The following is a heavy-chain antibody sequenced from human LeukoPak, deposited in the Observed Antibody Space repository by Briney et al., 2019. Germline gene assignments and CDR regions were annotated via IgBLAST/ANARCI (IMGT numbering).Heavy chain of an antibody. J-gene: IGHJ5*02. CDR1: GDSISNTNYY. V-gene: IGHV4-39*01. CDR3: ARHPTSSFYVWFDP. CDR2: VYYSGSA. Sequence: SETLSLTCSVSGDSISNTNYYWGCIRQSPGKGLEWIGSVYYSGSAFYNPSLKSRVTISVDMSKNQFSLKLSSVTAADTAVYYCARHPTSSFYVWFDPWGQGTLVTVSS. D-gene: IGHD2/OR15-2a*01.